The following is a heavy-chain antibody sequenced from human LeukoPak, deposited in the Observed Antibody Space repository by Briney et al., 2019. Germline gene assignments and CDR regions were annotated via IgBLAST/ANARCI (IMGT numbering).Heavy chain of an antibody. V-gene: IGHV3-48*03. Sequence: PGGSLRLSCAASGFTFSSYEMNWVRQAPGKGLEWVSYISSGGDTMYYADSVKGRFTISRDNAQNSLYLQMNSLRAEDTAIYYCARKELGDFDYWGQGALVTVSS. CDR3: ARKELGDFDY. CDR1: GFTFSSYE. CDR2: ISSGGDTM. J-gene: IGHJ4*02. D-gene: IGHD1-26*01.